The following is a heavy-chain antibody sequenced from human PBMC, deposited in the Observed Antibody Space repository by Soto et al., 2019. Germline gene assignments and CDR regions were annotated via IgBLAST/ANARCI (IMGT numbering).Heavy chain of an antibody. D-gene: IGHD6-19*01. CDR3: ARGRRDGCNYAFDI. V-gene: IGHV1-69*13. CDR1: GGTFSSYA. CDR2: IIPIFGTA. J-gene: IGHJ3*02. Sequence: SVKVSCKASGGTFSSYAISWVRQAPGQGLEWMGGIIPIFGTANYAQKFQGRVTITADESTSTAYMELSSLRSEDTAVYYCARGRRDGCNYAFDIWGQGTMVTVSS.